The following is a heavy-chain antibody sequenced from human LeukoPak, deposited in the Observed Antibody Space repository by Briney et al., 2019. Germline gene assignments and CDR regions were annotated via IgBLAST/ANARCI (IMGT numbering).Heavy chain of an antibody. D-gene: IGHD3-10*01. CDR2: ISGRGDTS. CDR1: GFTFSNFA. CDR3: AKDLAFYASGNYFDH. Sequence: GGSLRLSCGASGFTFSNFAFSWVRHAPGKGLEWVSSISGRGDTSYYADSVKGRFRVSRDNSKNTLSLHMNSLRVEDTAVYYCAKDLAFYASGNYFDHWGQGTQVTVSS. V-gene: IGHV3-23*01. J-gene: IGHJ4*02.